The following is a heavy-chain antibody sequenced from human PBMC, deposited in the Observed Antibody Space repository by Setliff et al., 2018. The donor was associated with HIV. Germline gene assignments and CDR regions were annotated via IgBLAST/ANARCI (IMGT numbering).Heavy chain of an antibody. Sequence: PSVKVSCKASGGTFSSYPIRWVRQAPGQGLEWMGGIIPIFGTTHYAQKFQGRVTVTAGDSTSTAYMQLSSLRSDDTAVYYCARGRNYDSSGYGDYYHYMDVWGKGTTVTVS. CDR2: IIPIFGTT. J-gene: IGHJ6*03. D-gene: IGHD3-22*01. CDR3: ARGRNYDSSGYGDYYHYMDV. CDR1: GGTFSSYP. V-gene: IGHV1-69*13.